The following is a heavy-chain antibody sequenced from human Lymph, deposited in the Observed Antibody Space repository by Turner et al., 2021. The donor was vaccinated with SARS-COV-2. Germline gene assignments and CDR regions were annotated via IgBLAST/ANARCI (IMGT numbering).Heavy chain of an antibody. CDR1: GVTFSSYA. D-gene: IGHD1-26*01. J-gene: IGHJ4*02. CDR3: ARGLSGNYYFFDY. V-gene: IGHV3-30-3*01. Sequence: VQLVESGGGVVHPGRSLNLSCAASGVTFSSYAMHWVRQAPGKGLEWVAIISYDGNNKYYADSVRGRFTISRDNSKNTLYLQMNSLRAEDTAVYYCARGLSGNYYFFDYWGQGTLVTVSS. CDR2: ISYDGNNK.